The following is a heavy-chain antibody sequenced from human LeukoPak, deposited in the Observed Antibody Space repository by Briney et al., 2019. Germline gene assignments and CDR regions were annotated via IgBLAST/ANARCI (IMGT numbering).Heavy chain of an antibody. J-gene: IGHJ4*02. V-gene: IGHV1-2*02. CDR3: ARERGGYYYDSSGYPDY. D-gene: IGHD3-22*01. Sequence: ASVKVSCKASGYTFTGYYMHWVRQAPGQGLEWMGWINPNSGGTNYAQKFQGRVTMTRDTSISTAYMELSRLRSDDTAVYYCARERGGYYYDSSGYPDYWGQGTLVTVSS. CDR1: GYTFTGYY. CDR2: INPNSGGT.